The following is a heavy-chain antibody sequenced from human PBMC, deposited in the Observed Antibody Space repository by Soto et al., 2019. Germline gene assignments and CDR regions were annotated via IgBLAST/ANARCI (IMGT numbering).Heavy chain of an antibody. CDR3: AKDLKSGYERNWFDP. CDR2: ISGSGGST. D-gene: IGHD5-12*01. CDR1: GFTFSSYA. J-gene: IGHJ5*02. Sequence: GGSLRLSCAASGFTFSSYAMSWVRQAPGKGLEWVSAISGSGGSTYYADSVKGRFTISRDNSKNTLYLQMNSLRAEDTAVYYCAKDLKSGYERNWFDPWGQGTLVTVSS. V-gene: IGHV3-23*01.